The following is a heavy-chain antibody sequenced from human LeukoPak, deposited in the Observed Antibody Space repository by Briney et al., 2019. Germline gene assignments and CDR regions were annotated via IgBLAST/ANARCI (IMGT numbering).Heavy chain of an antibody. V-gene: IGHV4-4*07. J-gene: IGHJ4*02. CDR3: AREHPRGEVDDFDY. CDR1: GGSISSYY. D-gene: IGHD3-10*01. CDR2: IYTSGST. Sequence: SETLSITCTVSGGSISSYYWSWIRQPAGKGLEWIGRIYTSGSTNYNPSLKSRVTMSVDTSKNQFSLKLSSVTAADTAVYYCAREHPRGEVDDFDYWGQGTLVNVSS.